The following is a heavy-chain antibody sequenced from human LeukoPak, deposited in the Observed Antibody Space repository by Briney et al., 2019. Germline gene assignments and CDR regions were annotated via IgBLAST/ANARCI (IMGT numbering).Heavy chain of an antibody. CDR2: IIPIFGTA. V-gene: IGHV1-69*13. D-gene: IGHD3-22*01. Sequence: SVKVSCKASGGTFSSYAISWVRQAPGQGLEWMGGIIPIFGTANYAQKFRGRVTITADESTSTAYMELSSLRSEDTAVYYCARGYYDSSGYMGYWGQGTLVTVSS. J-gene: IGHJ4*02. CDR3: ARGYYDSSGYMGY. CDR1: GGTFSSYA.